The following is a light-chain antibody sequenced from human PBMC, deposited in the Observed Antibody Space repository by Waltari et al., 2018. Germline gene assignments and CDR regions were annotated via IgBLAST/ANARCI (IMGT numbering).Light chain of an antibody. J-gene: IGKJ1*01. CDR1: QSVGRS. CDR3: QKYVRLPVT. Sequence: EIVLTQSPGTLSLSPGERATLSCRASQSVGRSLAWYQQKPGQAPRLLMYDASTRATGIPDRFSGSGSGTDFSLTISRLEPEDFAVYYCQKYVRLPVTFGQGTKVEIK. CDR2: DAS. V-gene: IGKV3-20*01.